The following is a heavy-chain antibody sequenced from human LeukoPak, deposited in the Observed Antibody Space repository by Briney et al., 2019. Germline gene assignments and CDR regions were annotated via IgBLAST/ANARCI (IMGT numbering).Heavy chain of an antibody. CDR1: GFTLSSYW. D-gene: IGHD3-16*01. J-gene: IGHJ4*02. V-gene: IGHV3-7*01. CDR3: ARELRTFDS. CDR2: IKHNGDEL. Sequence: PGGSLRLSCAASGFTLSSYWMTWVRQAPGKGLEWVANIKHNGDELNYVDSVEDRFTISRDNAKNSLYLHMTSLRAEDTAVYYCARELRTFDSWGQGTLVTGSS.